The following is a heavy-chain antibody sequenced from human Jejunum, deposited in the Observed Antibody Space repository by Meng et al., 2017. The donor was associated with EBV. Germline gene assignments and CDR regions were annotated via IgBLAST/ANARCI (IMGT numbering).Heavy chain of an antibody. CDR2: ISSDGRSI. V-gene: IGHV3-74*01. Sequence: HLVGPGGSLVQPGESLRLSCAASGFTLSTYWMHWVRQAPGKGLVWVARISSDGRSITYADSVKGRFTISRDNAKNTLYLQMNSLRVEDTAVYYCATGQGDSRYYFDSWSQGTLVTVSS. CDR3: ATGQGDSRYYFDS. CDR1: GFTLSTYW. J-gene: IGHJ4*02. D-gene: IGHD3-10*01.